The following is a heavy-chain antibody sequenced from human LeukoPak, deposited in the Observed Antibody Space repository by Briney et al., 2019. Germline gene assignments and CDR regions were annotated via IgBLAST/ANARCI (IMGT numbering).Heavy chain of an antibody. D-gene: IGHD1-1*01. V-gene: IGHV3-33*06. CDR1: GFTFDTLS. CDR2: IWYDGSKK. CDR3: AKETAPDSILTTVDY. J-gene: IGHJ4*02. Sequence: RSMTPSSAASGFTFDTLSMHWVRQAASGGLGWVGIIWYDGSKKEYADAVKGRFTISRDDPRNTLYLQMNSLRAEDTAVYYCAKETAPDSILTTVDYWGQGALVTVSS.